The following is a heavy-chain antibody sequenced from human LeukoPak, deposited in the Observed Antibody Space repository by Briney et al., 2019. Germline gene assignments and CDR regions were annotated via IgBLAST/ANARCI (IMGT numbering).Heavy chain of an antibody. V-gene: IGHV1-18*01. J-gene: IGHJ5*02. Sequence: ASAKVSCKASGYTFISYGINWVRQAPGQGLEWMGWISPYNGNTNYAQKFQGRVTMTTDTSTSTAYMELRNLKSDDTAVYYCARGEGVAARQSWFDPWGQGTLVTVSS. CDR2: ISPYNGNT. CDR3: ARGEGVAARQSWFDP. D-gene: IGHD6-6*01. CDR1: GYTFISYG.